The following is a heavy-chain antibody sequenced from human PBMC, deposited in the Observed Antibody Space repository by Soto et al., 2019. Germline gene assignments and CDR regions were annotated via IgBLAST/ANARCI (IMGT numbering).Heavy chain of an antibody. V-gene: IGHV3-23*01. Sequence: EVQLLESGGGFIQPGGSLRLSCAASGFTFSSYAMSWVRQAPGKGLQWVSAISNSGGTTYYADSVKGRFTISRDNSKNTLYLQMNSLRAEDTAVYYCAKYKYYGSGSYYNDFDSWGQGTLVTVSS. CDR2: ISNSGGTT. J-gene: IGHJ4*02. CDR1: GFTFSSYA. D-gene: IGHD3-10*01. CDR3: AKYKYYGSGSYYNDFDS.